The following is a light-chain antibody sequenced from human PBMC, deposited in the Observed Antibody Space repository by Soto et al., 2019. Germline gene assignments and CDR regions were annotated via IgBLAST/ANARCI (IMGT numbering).Light chain of an antibody. V-gene: IGLV4-69*01. CDR2: LNSDGSH. J-gene: IGLJ2*01. CDR1: TGHSSNV. Sequence: QPVLTQSPSASASLGASVKLTCTLTTGHSSNVIAWHQQQPEKGPRYLMKLNSDGSHIKGDGIPDRFSGSSSGAERYLTISSLQSEDEADYYCQTWASGIRVFGGGTKLTVL. CDR3: QTWASGIRV.